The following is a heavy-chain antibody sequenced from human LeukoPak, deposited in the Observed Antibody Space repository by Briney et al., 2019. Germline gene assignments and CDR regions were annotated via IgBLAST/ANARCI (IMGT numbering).Heavy chain of an antibody. Sequence: GVTLRLSCAASGFTFSSYWMHWVRQAPGKGLMWVSRINSDGTSTSYADSVKGRFTISRDNAKNTLYLQMNSLRAEDTAVYYCSLGQAHGMDVWGQGTTVTVSS. D-gene: IGHD3-16*01. V-gene: IGHV3-74*01. CDR3: SLGQAHGMDV. CDR2: INSDGTST. J-gene: IGHJ6*02. CDR1: GFTFSSYW.